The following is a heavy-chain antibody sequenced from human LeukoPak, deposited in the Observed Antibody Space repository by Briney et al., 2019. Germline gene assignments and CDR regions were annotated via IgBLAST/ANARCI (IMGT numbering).Heavy chain of an antibody. Sequence: SETLSLTCTVSGGSISSSSYYWGWIRQPPGKGLEWIGSIYYSGSTYYNPSLKSRVTISVDTSKNQFSLKLSSVTAADTAVYYCARVLGYDYVWGSYRSPGYFQHWGQGTLVTVSS. V-gene: IGHV4-39*07. D-gene: IGHD3-16*02. J-gene: IGHJ1*01. CDR2: IYYSGST. CDR1: GGSISSSSYY. CDR3: ARVLGYDYVWGSYRSPGYFQH.